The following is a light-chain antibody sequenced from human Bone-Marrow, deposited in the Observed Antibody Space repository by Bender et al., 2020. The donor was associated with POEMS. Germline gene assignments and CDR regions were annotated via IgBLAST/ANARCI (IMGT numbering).Light chain of an antibody. Sequence: QSALTQPASVSGSPGQSITISCTGTSSDVGGYNYVSWYQLHPGKAPKLMIYDVINRPSGVSHRFSGSKSGDTASLTISGRQAEDEADYYCSSYTISNTVVFGGGTKLTVL. CDR3: SSYTISNTVV. CDR2: DVI. CDR1: SSDVGGYNY. J-gene: IGLJ2*01. V-gene: IGLV2-14*01.